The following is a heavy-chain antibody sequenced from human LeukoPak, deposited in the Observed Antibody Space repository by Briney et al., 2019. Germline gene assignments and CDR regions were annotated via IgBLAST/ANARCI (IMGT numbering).Heavy chain of an antibody. CDR2: VNPNSGNT. V-gene: IGHV1-8*02. J-gene: IGHJ4*02. CDR1: GYTFTGYY. CDR3: ARGGYYYDSSGPHFDC. D-gene: IGHD3-22*01. Sequence: ASVKVSCKASGYTFTGYYMHWVRQAPGQGLEWMGWVNPNSGNTGYAQKFQGRVTMTRNTSISTAYMELSSLRSEDTAVYYCARGGYYYDSSGPHFDCWGQGTLVTVSS.